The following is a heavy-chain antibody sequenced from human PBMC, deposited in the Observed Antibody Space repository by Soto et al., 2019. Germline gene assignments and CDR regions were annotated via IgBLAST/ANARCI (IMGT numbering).Heavy chain of an antibody. CDR1: GFTFSSYG. CDR2: ISYDGSNK. D-gene: IGHD2-2*01. CDR3: TKDLSNVVLVPAAANDYYYFGMDV. J-gene: IGHJ6*02. V-gene: IGHV3-30*18. Sequence: QVQLVESGGGVVQPGRSLRLSCAASGFTFSSYGMHWVRQAPGKGLEWLTVISYDGSNKYFADSVKGRFTISRDNSKNTLFLQMSSLRGEDTAIYYCTKDLSNVVLVPAAANDYYYFGMDVWGQGTTVTVSS.